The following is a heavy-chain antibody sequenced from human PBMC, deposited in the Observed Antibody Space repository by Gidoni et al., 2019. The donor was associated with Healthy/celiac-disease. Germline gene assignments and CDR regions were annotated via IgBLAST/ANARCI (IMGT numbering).Heavy chain of an antibody. CDR3: ARDLGEQQLVSPNWFDP. CDR2: IIPIFGTA. CDR1: GGPFSTHA. D-gene: IGHD6-13*01. V-gene: IGHV1-69*06. J-gene: IGHJ5*02. Sequence: QVQLVQSGAEVKKPGSSVKVSCTASGGPFSTHAISWVRQAPGQGLEWMGGIIPIFGTANYAQKFQGRVTITADKSTSTAYMELSSLRSEDTAVYYCARDLGEQQLVSPNWFDPWGQGTLVTVSS.